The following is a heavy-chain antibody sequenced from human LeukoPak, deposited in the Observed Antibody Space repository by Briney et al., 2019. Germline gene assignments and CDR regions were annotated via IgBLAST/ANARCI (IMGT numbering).Heavy chain of an antibody. CDR3: AKALLLYPAAFDI. V-gene: IGHV3-23*01. CDR2: ISGSGGST. Sequence: GSLRLSCAASGFTFGSYAMSWVRQAPGKGLEWVSAISGSGGSTYYADSVKGRFTISRDNSKNTLYLQMNSLRAEDTAVYYCAKALLLYPAAFDIWGQGTMVTVSS. CDR1: GFTFGSYA. D-gene: IGHD2-8*01. J-gene: IGHJ3*02.